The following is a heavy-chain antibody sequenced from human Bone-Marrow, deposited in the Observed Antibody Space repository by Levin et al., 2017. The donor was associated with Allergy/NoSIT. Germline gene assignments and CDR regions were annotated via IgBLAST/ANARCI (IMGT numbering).Heavy chain of an antibody. V-gene: IGHV3-64*02. Sequence: GGSLRLSCAASGFTFSNYAMHWVRQAPGKGLEYVSGINSNGDNTYYADSVKGRFTISRDNSKNTLFLQMGSLRAEDSAVYYCARGGRVAPNRAIVYWGQGSLVTVSS. J-gene: IGHJ4*02. D-gene: IGHD3-16*01. CDR3: ARGGRVAPNRAIVY. CDR2: INSNGDNT. CDR1: GFTFSNYA.